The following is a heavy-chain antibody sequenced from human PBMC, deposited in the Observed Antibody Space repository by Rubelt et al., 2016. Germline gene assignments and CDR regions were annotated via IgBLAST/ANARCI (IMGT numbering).Heavy chain of an antibody. CDR3: ASQAYGEDAFDI. CDR2: ISSSRSYT. CDR1: GFTFSSYW. J-gene: IGHJ3*02. V-gene: IGHV3-21*05. Sequence: EVQLVESGGGLVKPVGSLRLSCAASGFTFSSYWMHWVRQAPGKGLVWVSYISSSRSYTTYSDSVKGRFTISRDNSKNTLYLQMDSLRAEDTAVYYCASQAYGEDAFDIWGQGTMVTVSS. D-gene: IGHD4-17*01.